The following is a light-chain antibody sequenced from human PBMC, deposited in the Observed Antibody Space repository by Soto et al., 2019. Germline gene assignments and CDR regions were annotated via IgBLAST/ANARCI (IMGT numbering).Light chain of an antibody. CDR3: QHYGGMWT. V-gene: IGKV1-5*01. Sequence: DIQMTQSPSTLSASVGDRITITCRASQVITNRLAWYQQKPGKAPKVLIYDASNLESGVPSRFSGSGSGTEFILTISSLQTDDFATYYCQHYGGMWTFGKGTKVDIX. CDR1: QVITNR. J-gene: IGKJ1*01. CDR2: DAS.